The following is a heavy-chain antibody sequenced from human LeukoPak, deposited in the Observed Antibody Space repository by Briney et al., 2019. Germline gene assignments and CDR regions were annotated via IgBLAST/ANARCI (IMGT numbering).Heavy chain of an antibody. D-gene: IGHD3-16*01. J-gene: IGHJ6*02. CDR3: ARGGGLDV. V-gene: IGHV3-7*03. CDR2: INHNGNVN. CDR1: GFTFSSYW. Sequence: GGALRLSCAASGFTFSSYWMNWARQAPGKGLEWVASINHNGNVNYYVDSVKGRFTISRDNAKKSLYLQMSNLRAEDTAVYFCARGGGLDVWGQGATVTVSS.